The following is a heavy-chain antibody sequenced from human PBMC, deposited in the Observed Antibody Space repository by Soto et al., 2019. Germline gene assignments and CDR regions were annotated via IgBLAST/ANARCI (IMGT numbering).Heavy chain of an antibody. CDR3: ARAPIAVDGRFEY. Sequence: PVGSLRLSCASSVFTFSSYAMHCVRHSPGKGLEWVAVISYDGSNKYYADSVKGRFTISRDNSKNTLYLQMNSLRAEDTAVYYCARAPIAVDGRFEYWGQGTLVSVSS. CDR1: VFTFSSYA. CDR2: ISYDGSNK. D-gene: IGHD6-19*01. J-gene: IGHJ4*02. V-gene: IGHV3-30-3*01.